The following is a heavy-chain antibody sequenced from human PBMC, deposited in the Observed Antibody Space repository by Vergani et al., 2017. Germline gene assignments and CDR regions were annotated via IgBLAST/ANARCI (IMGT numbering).Heavy chain of an antibody. CDR1: GGSFSGNY. CDR2: INHSGST. Sequence: QVQLQQWGAGLLKPSETLSLTCAVSGGSFSGNYWSWIRQPPGKGLEWIGEINHSGSTNYNPSLKRRVTISVDTSKNKFSLKLSSVTAADTAVYYCAKVAYYYDSSGYYFHDAFDIWGQGTMVTVSS. D-gene: IGHD3-22*01. CDR3: AKVAYYYDSSGYYFHDAFDI. J-gene: IGHJ3*02. V-gene: IGHV4-34*01.